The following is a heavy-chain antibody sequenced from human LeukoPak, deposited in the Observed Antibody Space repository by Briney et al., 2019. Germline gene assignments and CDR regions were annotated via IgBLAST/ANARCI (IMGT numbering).Heavy chain of an antibody. Sequence: GASVKVSCKASGYTFTSYGISWVRQAPGQGLEWMGRIIPILGIANYAQKFQGRVTITADKSTSTAYMELSSLRSEDTAVYYCARKQPDYYYYGMDVWGQGTTVTVSS. CDR2: IIPILGIA. CDR3: ARKQPDYYYYGMDV. D-gene: IGHD6-13*01. V-gene: IGHV1-69*04. CDR1: GYTFTSYG. J-gene: IGHJ6*02.